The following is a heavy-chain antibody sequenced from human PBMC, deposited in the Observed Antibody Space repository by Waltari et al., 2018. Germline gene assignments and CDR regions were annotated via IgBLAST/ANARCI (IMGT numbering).Heavy chain of an antibody. D-gene: IGHD2-2*01. J-gene: IGHJ5*02. CDR1: GGSVSSTSYN. V-gene: IGHV4-39*07. Sequence: QLQLQESGPGLVKASETLSLTCTVSGGSVSSTSYNWGWIRQPPGKGRGWIGSIYYSGRTYDNPSLKSRVTISIDTSKNQFSLKLASVTAADTAVYYCARDQGFYLFSRLTWFDPWGQGTLVTVSS. CDR2: IYYSGRT. CDR3: ARDQGFYLFSRLTWFDP.